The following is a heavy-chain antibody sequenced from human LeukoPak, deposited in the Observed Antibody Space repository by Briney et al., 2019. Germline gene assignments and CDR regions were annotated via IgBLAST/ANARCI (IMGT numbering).Heavy chain of an antibody. V-gene: IGHV3-23*01. D-gene: IGHD1-26*01. CDR3: AREGELLDAFDI. CDR1: GFTFSTYV. Sequence: GGSLRLSCEASGFTFSTYVVNWVRQAPGKGLEWVSTISGSGGSTYYADSVKGRFTISRDNAKNTLYLQMNSLRAEDTAVYYCAREGELLDAFDIWGQGTMVTVSS. J-gene: IGHJ3*02. CDR2: ISGSGGST.